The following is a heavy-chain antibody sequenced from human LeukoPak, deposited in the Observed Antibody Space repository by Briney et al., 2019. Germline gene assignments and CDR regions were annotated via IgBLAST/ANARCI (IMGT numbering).Heavy chain of an antibody. Sequence: PSETLSLTCSVSGGSVSRTYYSWGWIRQPPGKGLEWIGSIDYRGGTHFSPSLESRVTISVDTSQNQFSLRLMSVTAADTGVYYCARQELWFRSWGQGTPVTVSS. CDR3: ARQELWFRS. J-gene: IGHJ4*02. V-gene: IGHV4-39*01. CDR2: IDYRGGT. D-gene: IGHD3-16*01. CDR1: GGSVSRTYYS.